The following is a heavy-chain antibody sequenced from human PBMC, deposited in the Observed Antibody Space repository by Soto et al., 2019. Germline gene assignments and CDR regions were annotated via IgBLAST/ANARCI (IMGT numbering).Heavy chain of an antibody. CDR1: GGSISSGDYY. Sequence: QVQLQESGPGLVKPSQTLSLTCTVSGGSISSGDYYWSWIRQPPGKGLEWIGYIYYSGSTSYNPSLKSRVTISVDTSKNQFSLKLSSVTAADTAVYYCARGAQLRFLEWYPSYYFDYWGQGTLVTVSS. D-gene: IGHD3-3*01. J-gene: IGHJ4*02. CDR3: ARGAQLRFLEWYPSYYFDY. V-gene: IGHV4-30-4*01. CDR2: IYYSGST.